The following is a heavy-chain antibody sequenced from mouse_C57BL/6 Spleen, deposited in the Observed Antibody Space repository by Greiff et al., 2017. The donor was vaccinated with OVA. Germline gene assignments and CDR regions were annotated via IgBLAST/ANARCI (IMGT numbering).Heavy chain of an antibody. CDR1: GYTFTSYG. CDR2: IYPRSGNT. CDR3: ARITTVEYYFDY. J-gene: IGHJ2*01. V-gene: IGHV1-81*01. Sequence: QVQLQQPGAELARPGASVKLSCKASGYTFTSYGISWVKQRTGQGLEWIGEIYPRSGNTYYNEKFKGKATLTADKSSSTAYMELRSLTSEDSAVYFCARITTVEYYFDYWGQGTTLTVSS. D-gene: IGHD1-1*01.